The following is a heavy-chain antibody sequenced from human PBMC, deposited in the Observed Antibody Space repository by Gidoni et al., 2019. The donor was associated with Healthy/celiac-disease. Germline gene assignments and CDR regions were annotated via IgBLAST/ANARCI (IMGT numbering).Heavy chain of an antibody. CDR3: ARVTTGTTIIGFDP. CDR1: GYTFTGYY. J-gene: IGHJ5*02. CDR2: INPNSGGT. D-gene: IGHD1-1*01. Sequence: QVQLVQSGDEVKKPGASVKVSCKASGYTFTGYYMHWVRQAPGQVLEWMGWINPNSGGTNQAQKFQVSVTMNRDTSISTAYMELSRLRSDDTAVYYCARVTTGTTIIGFDPWGQGTLVTVSS. V-gene: IGHV1-2*02.